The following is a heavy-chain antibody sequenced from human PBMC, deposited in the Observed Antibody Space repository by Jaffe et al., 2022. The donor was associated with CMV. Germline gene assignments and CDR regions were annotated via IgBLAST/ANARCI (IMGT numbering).Heavy chain of an antibody. CDR3: VPVIIVGATSFDY. D-gene: IGHD1-26*01. CDR1: GFTFSSYA. J-gene: IGHJ4*02. CDR2: ISSNGGST. Sequence: EVQLVESGGGLVQPGGSLRLSCSASGFTFSSYAMHWVRQAPGKGLEYVSAISSNGGSTYYADSVKGRFTISRDNSKNTLYLQMSSLRAEDTAVYYCVPVIIVGATSFDYWGQGTLVTVSS. V-gene: IGHV3-64D*06.